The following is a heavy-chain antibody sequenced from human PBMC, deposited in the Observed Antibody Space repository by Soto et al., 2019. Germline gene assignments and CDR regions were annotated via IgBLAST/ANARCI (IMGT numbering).Heavy chain of an antibody. J-gene: IGHJ4*01. V-gene: IGHV3-23*01. Sequence: PGGSLRLSCAASGFTFSGYFMSWVRQAPGKGLEWVSGISDTGGTTYYSDSVKGRFTISRDNSKNTLYLQMNSLRAEDTAVYYCAKLAGLTSGYWGHGTLVTLSS. D-gene: IGHD3-3*01. CDR1: GFTFSGYF. CDR2: ISDTGGTT. CDR3: AKLAGLTSGY.